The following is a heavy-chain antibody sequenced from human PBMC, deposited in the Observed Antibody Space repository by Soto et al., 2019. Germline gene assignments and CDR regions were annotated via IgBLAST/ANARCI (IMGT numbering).Heavy chain of an antibody. CDR1: GFIFSDHY. V-gene: IGHV3-72*01. CDR3: TSMSLVGATGGRYFDY. CDR2: IKNKANSYTT. J-gene: IGHJ4*02. D-gene: IGHD1-26*01. Sequence: VQLVESGGGLVQPGGSLRLSCAASGFIFSDHYMDWVRQAPGKGLEWVGRIKNKANSYTTEYAASVKGRFTISRDFSKNSLYLQMKRLKTEDTAVYYCTSMSLVGATGGRYFDYWGQGTLLTVSS.